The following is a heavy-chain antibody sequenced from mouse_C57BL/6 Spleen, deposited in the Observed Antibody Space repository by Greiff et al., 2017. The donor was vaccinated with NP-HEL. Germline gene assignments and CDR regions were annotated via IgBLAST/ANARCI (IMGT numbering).Heavy chain of an antibody. Sequence: QVQLQQPGAELVRPGTSVKLSCKASGYTFTSYWMHWVKQRPGQGLEWIGVIDPSDSYTNYNQKFKGKATLTVDTSSSTAYMQLSSLTSEDSAVYYCARDGLRHYFDYWGQGTTLTVSS. CDR2: IDPSDSYT. CDR1: GYTFTSYW. D-gene: IGHD2-2*01. J-gene: IGHJ2*01. V-gene: IGHV1-59*01. CDR3: ARDGLRHYFDY.